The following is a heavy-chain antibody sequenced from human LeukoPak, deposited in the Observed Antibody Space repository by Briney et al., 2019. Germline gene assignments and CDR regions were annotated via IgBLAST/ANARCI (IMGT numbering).Heavy chain of an antibody. J-gene: IGHJ3*02. V-gene: IGHV3-21*06. CDR2: ISSASGYT. CDR1: GFTFSIYS. Sequence: GESLKISCAASGFTFSIYSMNWVRQAPGKGLEWVSSISSASGYTYSADSVKGRFTISRDNAKNSLYLQLNSLRAEDTAVYYCARDYSDTGSFDIWGQGTMVTVSS. CDR3: ARDYSDTGSFDI. D-gene: IGHD2-21*01.